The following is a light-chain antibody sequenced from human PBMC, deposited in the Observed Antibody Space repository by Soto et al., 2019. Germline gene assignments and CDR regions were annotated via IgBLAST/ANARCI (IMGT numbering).Light chain of an antibody. CDR1: SSNIGSAY. V-gene: IGLV1-47*01. CDR3: AAWDDRVVV. J-gene: IGLJ2*01. Sequence: QSVLTQPPSASGTPGQTVTISCSGSSSNIGSAYLYWYQHLQGTAPKLLIYRNNQRPSGVPDRFSASKSGTSASLAISGLRSEDDSDYYCAAWDDRVVVFGGVTKLTVL. CDR2: RNN.